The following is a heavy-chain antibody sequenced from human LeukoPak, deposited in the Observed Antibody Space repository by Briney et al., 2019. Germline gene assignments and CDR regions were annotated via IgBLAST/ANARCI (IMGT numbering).Heavy chain of an antibody. D-gene: IGHD6-19*01. CDR1: GFTFSNAW. CDR2: IKQDGSEK. CDR3: ARGMRSGWYALRYYGMDV. V-gene: IGHV3-7*01. Sequence: PGGSLRLSCAASGFTFSNAWMSWVRQAPWKGLEWVANIKQDGSEKYYVDSVKGRFTISRDNAKNSLYLQMSSLRAEDTAVYYCARGMRSGWYALRYYGMDVWGQGTTVTVSS. J-gene: IGHJ6*02.